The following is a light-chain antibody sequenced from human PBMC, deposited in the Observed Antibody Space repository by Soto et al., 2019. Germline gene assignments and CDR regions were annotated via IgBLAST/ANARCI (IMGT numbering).Light chain of an antibody. CDR2: GAS. Sequence: EIVLTQSPGTLSLSPGERATLSCRASQSLSSSFLAWYQQKPGQAPRLLIFGASSRATGIPDRFSGSGSGTDFTLTISRLEPEDFAVYSCQQYGRSPYTFGPGTKLEIK. CDR3: QQYGRSPYT. CDR1: QSLSSSF. J-gene: IGKJ2*01. V-gene: IGKV3-20*01.